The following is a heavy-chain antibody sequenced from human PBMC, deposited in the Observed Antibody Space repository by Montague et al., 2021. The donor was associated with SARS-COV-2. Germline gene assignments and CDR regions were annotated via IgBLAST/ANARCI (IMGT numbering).Heavy chain of an antibody. V-gene: IGHV4-39*07. CDR2: LYYSGAT. D-gene: IGHD2-21*01. CDR3: ARLRGGTPGEH. CDR1: GGSISDSNFH. Sequence: SETLSLTRTVSGGSISDSNFHWGWIRQPPRKGLEWIGTLYYSGATYYNPSLKSRVTTSMDTSKNQFSLKLTSAIAADTAVYYCARLRGGTPGEHWGQGALVTVSS. J-gene: IGHJ4*02.